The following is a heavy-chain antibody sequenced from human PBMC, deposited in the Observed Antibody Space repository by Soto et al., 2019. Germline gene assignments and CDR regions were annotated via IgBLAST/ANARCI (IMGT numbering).Heavy chain of an antibody. J-gene: IGHJ4*02. CDR1: GFRFSDHS. Sequence: GGSLRLSCAASGFRFSDHSMTWVRQSPGKGLQWIAYISSRSDNIYYAESVRGRFTVSRDNAKNALFLQMNSLRDDDTATYYCARLPKGSLVTAWGQGTRVTVSS. D-gene: IGHD2-21*02. V-gene: IGHV3-48*02. CDR2: ISSRSDNI. CDR3: ARLPKGSLVTA.